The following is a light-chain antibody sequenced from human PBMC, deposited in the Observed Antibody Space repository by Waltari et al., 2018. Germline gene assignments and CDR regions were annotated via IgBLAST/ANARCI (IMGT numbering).Light chain of an antibody. J-gene: IGKJ3*01. CDR3: QQYYSTPFT. V-gene: IGKV4-1*01. CDR2: WAS. CDR1: QSVLYSPNNYNY. Sequence: DIVMTQSTDSLAVSLGERATINCKSSQSVLYSPNNYNYLAWYQQKPGQPPNLLIYWASTRESGVPDRFSGSGSGTDFTLTISSLQAEDVAVYYCQQYYSTPFTFGPGTKVDIK.